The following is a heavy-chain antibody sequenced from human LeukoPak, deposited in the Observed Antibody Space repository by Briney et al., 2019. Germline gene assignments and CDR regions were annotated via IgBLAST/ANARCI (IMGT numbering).Heavy chain of an antibody. CDR1: GGSFSGYY. Sequence: SETLSLTCAVYGGSFSGYYWSWIRQPPGKGLEWIGEINHSGSTNYNPSLKSRVTISVDTSKNQFSLKLSSVTAADTAVYYCARGPPFDYGGQGPLVPVSS. CDR3: ARGPPFDY. CDR2: INHSGST. J-gene: IGHJ4*02. V-gene: IGHV4-34*01.